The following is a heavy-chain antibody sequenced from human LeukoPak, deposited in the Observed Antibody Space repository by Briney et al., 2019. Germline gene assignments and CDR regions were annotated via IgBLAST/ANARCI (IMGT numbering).Heavy chain of an antibody. J-gene: IGHJ4*02. CDR2: IYSGGST. CDR1: GFTVSSNY. CDR3: ARDHYGDYYFDY. Sequence: GGSLRLSCAASGFTVSSNYMSWVRQAPGKVLEWVSVIYSGGSTYYADSVKGRFTISRDNSKNTLYLQMNSLRAEDTAVYYCARDHYGDYYFDYWGQGTLVTVSS. V-gene: IGHV3-66*02. D-gene: IGHD4-17*01.